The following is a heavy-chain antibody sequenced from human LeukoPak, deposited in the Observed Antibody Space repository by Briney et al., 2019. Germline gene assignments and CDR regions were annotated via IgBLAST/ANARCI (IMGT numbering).Heavy chain of an antibody. D-gene: IGHD5-18*01. V-gene: IGHV1-2*02. CDR3: ARAVLLGTDFDY. J-gene: IGHJ4*02. CDR2: INPNRGGT. CDR1: GYTFTGYY. Sequence: ASVKVSCKASGYTFTGYYMHWVRQAPGQGLGWMGWINPNRGGTNYAQKFQGRVTMTRDTSISTAYMELSRLRSDDTAVYYCARAVLLGTDFDYWGQGTLVTISS.